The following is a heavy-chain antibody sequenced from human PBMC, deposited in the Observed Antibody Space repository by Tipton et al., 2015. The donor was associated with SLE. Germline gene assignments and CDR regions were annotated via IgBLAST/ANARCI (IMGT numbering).Heavy chain of an antibody. Sequence: SLRLSCAASGFTFRSYWMHWVRQTPGKGLEWVSVIYGGGQTYYADSVKGRFTISRDNSKNTLYLQMNSLRPDDTAVYYCARSAAGPDYWGQGTLVTVSS. CDR1: GFTFRSYW. CDR2: IYGGGQT. J-gene: IGHJ4*02. V-gene: IGHV3-53*05. D-gene: IGHD6-25*01. CDR3: ARSAAGPDY.